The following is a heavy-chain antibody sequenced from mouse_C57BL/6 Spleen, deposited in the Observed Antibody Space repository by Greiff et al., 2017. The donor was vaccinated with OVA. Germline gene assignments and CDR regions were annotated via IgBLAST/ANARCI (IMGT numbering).Heavy chain of an antibody. V-gene: IGHV1-50*01. Sequence: QVQLQQPGAELVKPGASVKLSCKASGYTFTSYWMQWVKQRPGQGLEWIGEIDPSDSYTNYNQKFKGKATLTVDTSSSTAYMQLSSLTSEDSAVYYCARRRDYDGVAYWGQGTLVTVSA. CDR3: ARRRDYDGVAY. D-gene: IGHD2-4*01. CDR2: IDPSDSYT. J-gene: IGHJ3*01. CDR1: GYTFTSYW.